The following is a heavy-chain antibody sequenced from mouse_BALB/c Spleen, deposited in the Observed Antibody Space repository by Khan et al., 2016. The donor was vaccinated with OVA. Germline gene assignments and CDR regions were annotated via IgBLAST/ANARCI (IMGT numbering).Heavy chain of an antibody. CDR3: ARVYGGDFDY. CDR1: GYSITSDYA. Sequence: EVQLQESGPGLVKPSQSLSLTCTVTGYSITSDYAWNWIRQFPGNKLEWMGHISYSGSTKYNPSLKSRISVTRDTSKNQIFLQLNSVTAEDTATYYCARVYGGDFDYWGQGTTLTVSS. J-gene: IGHJ2*01. D-gene: IGHD2-10*02. CDR2: ISYSGST. V-gene: IGHV3-2*02.